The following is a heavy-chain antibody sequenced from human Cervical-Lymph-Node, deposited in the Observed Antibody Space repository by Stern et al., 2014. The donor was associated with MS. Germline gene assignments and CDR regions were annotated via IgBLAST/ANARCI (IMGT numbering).Heavy chain of an antibody. J-gene: IGHJ3*02. CDR1: GFIFSNYA. V-gene: IGHV3-30*01. CDR3: ASQI. Sequence: VQLLESGGGVVQPGRSLRLSCAASGFIFSNYAMHWVRQPPGEGLEWVAVVSSDGANTYFADSVKGRFTISRDNSKNTLYVQMNSLKSEDTAIYYCASQIWGQGTMVTVSS. CDR2: VSSDGANT.